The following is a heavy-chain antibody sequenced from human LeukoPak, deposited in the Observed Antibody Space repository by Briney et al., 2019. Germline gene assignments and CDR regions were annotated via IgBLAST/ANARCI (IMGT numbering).Heavy chain of an antibody. CDR1: GDSISSSNYY. CDR2: IYYTGNT. V-gene: IGHV4-39*07. CDR3: ARESAGLSEFGELHHYFGVGV. Sequence: KPSETLSLTCTVSGDSISSSNYYWGWIRQPPGKGLEWIGCIYYTGNTYYNPSLKSRVTISLDTSENQFSLKLSSLTAADTAVYYCARESAGLSEFGELHHYFGVGVWGQGTTVTVSS. J-gene: IGHJ6*02. D-gene: IGHD3-10*01.